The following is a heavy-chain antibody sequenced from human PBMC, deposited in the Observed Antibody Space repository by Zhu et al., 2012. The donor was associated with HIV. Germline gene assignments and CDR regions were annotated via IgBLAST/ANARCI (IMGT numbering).Heavy chain of an antibody. CDR2: IYYNGKT. D-gene: IGHD3-22*01. V-gene: IGHV4-30-4*08. CDR3: ARSLVFSRTTSGYYYFDY. Sequence: QVQLQESGPGLLRPSQTLSLTCTVSGGSPSSGNYYWSWIRQPPGKDLEWIGYIYYNGKTYYNSSLKSRLTMSVDTSKNHFSLSLSSVTAADTAVYYCARSLVFSRTTSGYYYFDYVGPRDPGHRLL. CDR1: GGSPSSGNYY. J-gene: IGHJ4*03.